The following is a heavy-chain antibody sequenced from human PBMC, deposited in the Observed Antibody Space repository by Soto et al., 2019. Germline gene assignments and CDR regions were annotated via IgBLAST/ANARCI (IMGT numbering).Heavy chain of an antibody. J-gene: IGHJ6*02. CDR1: GFTFSSYA. V-gene: IGHV3-23*01. CDR3: ANYLHSHYYYYGMDV. CDR2: ISGSGGST. Sequence: PGGSLRLSCAASGFTFSSYAMSWVRQAPGKGLEWVSAISGSGGSTYYADSVKGRFTISRDNSKNTLYLQMNSLRAEDTAVYYCANYLHSHYYYYGMDVWGQGTTVTVSS. D-gene: IGHD2-21*01.